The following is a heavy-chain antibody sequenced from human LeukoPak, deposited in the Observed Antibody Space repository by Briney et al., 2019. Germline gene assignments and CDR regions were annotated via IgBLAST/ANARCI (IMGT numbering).Heavy chain of an antibody. CDR2: IYPTDSIT. CDR3: ARLAPDYADYWFYP. V-gene: IGHV5-51*01. J-gene: IGHJ5*02. Sequence: KRGESLKIACQTSGYDFSTKWIGWVRQMPGKGLEWMGIIYPTDSITRYSPSFQGHVSISVGTSINTAYLQWASLRPSDTAMYFCARLAPDYADYWFYPWGQRTLVTVSS. D-gene: IGHD4-17*01. CDR1: GYDFSTKW.